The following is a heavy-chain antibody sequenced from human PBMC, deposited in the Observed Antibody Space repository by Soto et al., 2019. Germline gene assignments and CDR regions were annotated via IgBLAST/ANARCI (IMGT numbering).Heavy chain of an antibody. V-gene: IGHV4-31*03. CDR2: NYYSGIT. Sequence: QVQLQESGPGLVKPSQTLSLTCTVSGGSISSGGYYWTWIRQHPGKGLEWIGYNYYSGITYYNPSLKGRVTISLDTSKNQFSLKLSSVIAADTAVYYGARGSSIAGLYYGMDVWGQGTTVTVSS. D-gene: IGHD6-6*01. CDR3: ARGSSIAGLYYGMDV. CDR1: GGSISSGGYY. J-gene: IGHJ6*02.